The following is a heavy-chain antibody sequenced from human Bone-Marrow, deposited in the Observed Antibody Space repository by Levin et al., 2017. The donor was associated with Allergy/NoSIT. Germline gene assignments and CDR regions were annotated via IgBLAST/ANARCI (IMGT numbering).Heavy chain of an antibody. CDR2: IRSKAYGGTT. CDR3: TRDLGITGTMSYYDDGMDG. CDR1: GFTFGDYA. J-gene: IGHJ6*02. Sequence: GGSLRLSCTASGFTFGDYAMSWFRQAPGKGLEWVGFIRSKAYGGTTEYAASVKGRFTISRDDSKSIAYLQMNSLKTEDTAVYYCTRDLGITGTMSYYDDGMDGWGQGTTVTVSS. V-gene: IGHV3-49*03. D-gene: IGHD1-7*01.